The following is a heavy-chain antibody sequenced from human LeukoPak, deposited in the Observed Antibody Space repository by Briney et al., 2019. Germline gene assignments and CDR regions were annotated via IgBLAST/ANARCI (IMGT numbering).Heavy chain of an antibody. J-gene: IGHJ4*02. CDR2: ISSSSSTI. V-gene: IGHV3-48*02. Sequence: GSLRLSCAASGFTFSSYAMNWVRQAPGKGLEWVSYISSSSSTIYYADSVRGRFTISRDNAKNSLYLQMNSLRDEDTAVYYCARDLSGSYYHSDYWGQGTLVTVSS. CDR3: ARDLSGSYYHSDY. CDR1: GFTFSSYA. D-gene: IGHD1-26*01.